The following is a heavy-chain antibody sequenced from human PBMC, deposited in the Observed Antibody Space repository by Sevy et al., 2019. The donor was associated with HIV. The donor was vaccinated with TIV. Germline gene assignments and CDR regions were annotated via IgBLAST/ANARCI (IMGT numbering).Heavy chain of an antibody. V-gene: IGHV3-30-3*01. CDR1: GFTFRTYA. J-gene: IGHJ4*02. CDR3: AKGGSTSGYYLNYFAY. Sequence: GGSLRLSCAASGFTFRTYAFHWVRQTPGRGLEWIGLISSNGDNAFYANSVRGRFTISRDNSMNTLYLQMNSLRAEDTAVYYCAKGGSTSGYYLNYFAYWGQGTLVTVSS. D-gene: IGHD3-22*01. CDR2: ISSNGDNA.